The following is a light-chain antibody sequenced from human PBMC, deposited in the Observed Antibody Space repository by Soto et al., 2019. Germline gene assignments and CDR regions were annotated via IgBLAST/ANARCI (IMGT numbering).Light chain of an antibody. CDR3: QQHSNWPLT. Sequence: EIVLTQSPYTLSLSPGERATLSCRSSQSVPNSRLAWYQQKPGQAPRLLIYAASSSATGVPGRFSGSGSGTEFTLTISSLEPEDFAVYYCQQHSNWPLTFGGGTKVDIK. CDR2: AAS. J-gene: IGKJ4*01. CDR1: QSVPNSR. V-gene: IGKV3D-20*02.